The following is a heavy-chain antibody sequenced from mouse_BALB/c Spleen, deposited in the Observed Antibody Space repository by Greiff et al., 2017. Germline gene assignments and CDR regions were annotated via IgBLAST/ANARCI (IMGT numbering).Heavy chain of an antibody. Sequence: EVQLVESGGGLVQPGGSLRLSCATSGFTFTDYYMSWVRQPPGKALEWLGFIRNKANGYTTEYSASVKGRFTISRDNSQSILYLQMNTLRAEDSATYYCARDMITSYYFDYWGQGTTLTVSS. CDR2: IRNKANGYTT. D-gene: IGHD2-4*01. V-gene: IGHV7-3*02. J-gene: IGHJ2*01. CDR3: ARDMITSYYFDY. CDR1: GFTFTDYY.